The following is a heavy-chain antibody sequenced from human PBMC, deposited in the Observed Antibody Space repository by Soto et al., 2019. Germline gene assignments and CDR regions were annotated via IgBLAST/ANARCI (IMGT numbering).Heavy chain of an antibody. J-gene: IGHJ4*02. D-gene: IGHD5-12*01. Sequence: PGGSLRLSCAASGFTLSSYAMSWVRQAPGKGLEWVSAISGSGGSTYYADSVKGRFTISRDNSKNTLYLQMNSLRAEDTAVYYCAKERERGEMATIIDYWGQGTRVTVSS. CDR3: AKERERGEMATIIDY. CDR1: GFTLSSYA. V-gene: IGHV3-23*01. CDR2: ISGSGGST.